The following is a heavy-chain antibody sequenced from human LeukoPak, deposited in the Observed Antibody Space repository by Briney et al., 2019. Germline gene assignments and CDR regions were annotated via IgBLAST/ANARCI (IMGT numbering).Heavy chain of an antibody. CDR2: ISYDGSNK. CDR3: ARDRGSGWLDY. V-gene: IGHV3-30*04. J-gene: IGHJ4*02. Sequence: PGGSLRLSCAASGFTFSSYAMHWVRQAPGKGLEWVAVISYDGSNKYYADSVKGRFTISRDNSKNTLYLQMNSLRAEDTAVYYYARDRGSGWLDYWGQGTLVTVSS. CDR1: GFTFSSYA. D-gene: IGHD6-19*01.